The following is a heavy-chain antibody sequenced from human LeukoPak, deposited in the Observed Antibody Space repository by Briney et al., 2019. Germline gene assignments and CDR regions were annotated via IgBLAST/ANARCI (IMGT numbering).Heavy chain of an antibody. CDR2: ISSSSSYI. D-gene: IGHD1-26*01. J-gene: IGHJ5*02. Sequence: GGSLRLSCAASGFTFSSYSMNWVRQAPGKGLEWVSSISSSSSYIYYADSVKGRFTISRDNAKNSLYLQMNSLRAEDTAVNYCAREVLVGATTSWFDPWGQGTLVTVSS. CDR1: GFTFSSYS. V-gene: IGHV3-21*01. CDR3: AREVLVGATTSWFDP.